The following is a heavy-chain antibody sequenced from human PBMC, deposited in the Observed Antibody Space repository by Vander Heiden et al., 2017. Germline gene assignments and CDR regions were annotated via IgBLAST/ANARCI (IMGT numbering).Heavy chain of an antibody. J-gene: IGHJ4*02. V-gene: IGHV3-30*18. D-gene: IGHD3-10*01. CDR3: AKDKGNY. CDR1: GFTFSSYG. CDR2: ISYDGSNK. Sequence: QVQLVESGGGVVQPGRSVRLSCAASGFTFSSYGMHWVRQAPGKGLEWVAVISYDGSNKYYADSVKGRFTISRDNSKNTLYLQMNSLRAEDTAVYYCAKDKGNYWGQGTLVTVSS.